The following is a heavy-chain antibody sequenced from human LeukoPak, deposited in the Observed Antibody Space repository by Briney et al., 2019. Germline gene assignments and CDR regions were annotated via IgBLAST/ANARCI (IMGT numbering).Heavy chain of an antibody. V-gene: IGHV7-4-1*02. D-gene: IGHD3-10*01. J-gene: IGHJ4*02. CDR2: INTNTGNP. CDR3: ARGADSGSYDLYYFDY. Sequence: ASVKVSCKASGYTFTSYGISWVRQAPGQGLEWMGWINTNTGNPTYAQGFTGRFVFSLDTSVSTAYLQISSLKAEDTAVYYCARGADSGSYDLYYFDYWGQGTLVTVSS. CDR1: GYTFTSYG.